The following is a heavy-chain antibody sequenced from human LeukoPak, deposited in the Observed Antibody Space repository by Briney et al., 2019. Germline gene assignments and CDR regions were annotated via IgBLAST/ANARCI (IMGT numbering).Heavy chain of an antibody. Sequence: QPGGSLRLSCVASGFTFSSYGMRWVRQAPGKGLEWVAFIRYDGSNKYYADSVEGRFTISRDNSKNTLYLQMNSLRAEDTAVYYCAGTYYDILTGPQNWFDPWGQGTLVTVSS. D-gene: IGHD3-9*01. CDR1: GFTFSSYG. V-gene: IGHV3-30*02. CDR3: AGTYYDILTGPQNWFDP. CDR2: IRYDGSNK. J-gene: IGHJ5*02.